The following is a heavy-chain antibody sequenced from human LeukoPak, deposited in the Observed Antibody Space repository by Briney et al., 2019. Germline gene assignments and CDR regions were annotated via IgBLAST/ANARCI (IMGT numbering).Heavy chain of an antibody. J-gene: IGHJ4*02. CDR3: AKGEASGWSIGPFDY. CDR1: GFTFSSYA. V-gene: IGHV3-23*01. CDR2: ISGSGGST. Sequence: GGSLRLSCAASGFTFSSYAMSWVRQAPGKGLEWVSAISGSGGSTYYADSVKGRFTISRDNAKNSLYLQMNSLRAENTALYYCAKGEASGWSIGPFDYWGQGTLVTVSS. D-gene: IGHD6-19*01.